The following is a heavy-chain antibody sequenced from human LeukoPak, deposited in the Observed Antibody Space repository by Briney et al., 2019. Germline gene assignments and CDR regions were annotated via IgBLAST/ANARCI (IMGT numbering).Heavy chain of an antibody. CDR3: AKDSGPLGEPSYYYYYMDV. Sequence: SETLSLTCTVSGDSISSSSYCWGWIRQPPGKGLEWLGSFYYSGSTYYKPSLKSRVTISVDTSKNQFSLKLSSATAADTAVYYCAKDSGPLGEPSYYYYYMDVWGKGTTVTISS. V-gene: IGHV4-39*02. CDR1: GDSISSSSYC. D-gene: IGHD3-10*01. CDR2: FYYSGST. J-gene: IGHJ6*03.